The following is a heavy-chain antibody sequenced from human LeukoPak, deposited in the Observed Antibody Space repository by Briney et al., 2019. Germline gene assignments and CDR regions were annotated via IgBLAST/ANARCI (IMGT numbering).Heavy chain of an antibody. CDR2: IYPGDSDT. CDR1: GYSFTSYW. J-gene: IGHJ5*02. Sequence: GESLQISCQGSGYSFTSYWISWVRQMPGKGLEWMGIIYPGDSDTRYSPSFQGQVTISADKSISTAYLQWSSLKASDTGMYYCARQPYDSNYVGWFDPWGQGTLVTVSS. D-gene: IGHD4-11*01. V-gene: IGHV5-51*01. CDR3: ARQPYDSNYVGWFDP.